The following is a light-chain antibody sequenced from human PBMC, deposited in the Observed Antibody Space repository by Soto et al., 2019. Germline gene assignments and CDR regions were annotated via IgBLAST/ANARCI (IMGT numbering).Light chain of an antibody. J-gene: IGKJ4*01. Sequence: IVLTQSPGTLSFSPGERASLSCRASQSVSSNYLAWYQQKPGQAPRLLIYGASSRATGIPDRFSGSGSGTDFTLTISRLEPEDFAVYYCQQYGSSLLTFGGGTKVDIK. CDR3: QQYGSSLLT. CDR1: QSVSSNY. V-gene: IGKV3-20*01. CDR2: GAS.